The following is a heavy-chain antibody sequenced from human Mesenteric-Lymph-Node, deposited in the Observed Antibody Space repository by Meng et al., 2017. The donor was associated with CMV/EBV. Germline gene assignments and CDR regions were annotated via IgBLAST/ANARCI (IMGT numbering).Heavy chain of an antibody. J-gene: IGHJ3*01. V-gene: IGHV3-9*01. D-gene: IGHD3-22*01. CDR3: AKVRSMILVADGLHL. CDR1: GFTFDDYA. CDR2: ISRNSDYI. Sequence: GGSLRLSCAASGFTFDDYAMHWVRQAPGKGLEWVSRISRNSDYIDYADSVKGRFTISRDNARNSLYLQMNSLRVEDTALYYCAKVRSMILVADGLHLWGQGTMVTVSS.